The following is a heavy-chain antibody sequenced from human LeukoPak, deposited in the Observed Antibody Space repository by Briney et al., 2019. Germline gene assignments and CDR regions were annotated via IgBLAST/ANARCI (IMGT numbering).Heavy chain of an antibody. V-gene: IGHV4-34*01. D-gene: IGHD3-22*01. CDR2: INHSGST. CDR1: GGPFSGYY. Sequence: PSETLSLTCAVYGGPFSGYYWSWIRQSPGKGLEWIGEINHSGSTNYNPSLKSRVTTSVDTSKNQFSLKLSSVTAADTAVYYYARGSQYYYDSSGYYSHDYWGQGTLVTVSS. CDR3: ARGSQYYYDSSGYYSHDY. J-gene: IGHJ4*02.